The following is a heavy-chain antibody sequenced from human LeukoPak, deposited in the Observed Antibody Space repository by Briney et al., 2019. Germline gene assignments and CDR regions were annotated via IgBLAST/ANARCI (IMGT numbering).Heavy chain of an antibody. Sequence: GGSLRLSCAASGFSFISYGMHWVRQAPGKGLEWVGVISDDGRRKDYADSVKGRFTISRDNSKDTLYLHMNSLRAEDPAVYYCAKRPSDYGDYVSYFDYWGQGTLVTVSS. CDR1: GFSFISYG. D-gene: IGHD4-17*01. CDR2: ISDDGRRK. V-gene: IGHV3-30*18. CDR3: AKRPSDYGDYVSYFDY. J-gene: IGHJ4*02.